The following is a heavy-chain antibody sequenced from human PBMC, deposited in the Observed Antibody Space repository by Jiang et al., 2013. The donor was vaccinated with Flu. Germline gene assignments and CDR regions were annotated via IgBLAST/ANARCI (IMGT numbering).Heavy chain of an antibody. D-gene: IGHD2-15*01. J-gene: IGHJ4*02. V-gene: IGHV1-18*04. CDR3: ARDAAPYCGGGSCYGFFDL. Sequence: VKKPGASVNVSCKASGYTFSNYGITWVRQAPGQGLELMGWISVYSGDTNSGQKFPGRVTIITDRSTSTVYMELRNLRSDDTGVYYCARDAAPYCGGGSCYGFFDLWGQGTLVTVSS. CDR2: ISVYSGDT. CDR1: GYTFSNYG.